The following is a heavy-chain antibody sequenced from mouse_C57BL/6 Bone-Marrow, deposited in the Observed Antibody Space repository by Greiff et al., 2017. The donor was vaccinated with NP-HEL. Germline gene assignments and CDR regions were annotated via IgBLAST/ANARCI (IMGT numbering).Heavy chain of an antibody. CDR1: GYTFTDYN. CDR2: INPNNGGT. D-gene: IGHD1-1*01. V-gene: IGHV1-22*01. CDR3: ARWYYGSSSWCAY. Sequence: EVQLQQSGPELVKPGASVKMSCKASGYTFTDYNMHWVKQSHGKSLEWIGYINPNNGGTSYNQKFKGKATLTVNKSSSTAYMELRSLTSEDSAVYYCARWYYGSSSWCAYWGQGTLVTVSA. J-gene: IGHJ3*01.